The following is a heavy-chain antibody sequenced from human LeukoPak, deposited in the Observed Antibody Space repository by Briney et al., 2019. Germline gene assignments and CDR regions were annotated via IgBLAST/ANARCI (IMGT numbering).Heavy chain of an antibody. CDR1: GYTFTGYY. J-gene: IGHJ4*02. D-gene: IGHD3-16*02. V-gene: IGHV1-2*02. CDR3: ASHYYDYIWGSYRPFDY. CDR2: INPNSGGT. Sequence: ASVKVSCKASGYTFTGYYVHWVRQAPGQGLEWMGWINPNSGGTNYAQKFQGRATMTRDTSISTAYMELSRLRSDDTAVYYCASHYYDYIWGSYRPFDYWGQGTLVTVSS.